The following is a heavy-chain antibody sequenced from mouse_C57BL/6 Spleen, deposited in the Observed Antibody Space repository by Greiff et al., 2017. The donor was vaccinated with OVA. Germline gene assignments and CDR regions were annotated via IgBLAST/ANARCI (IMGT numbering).Heavy chain of an antibody. Sequence: EVKLVESGGGLVKPGGSLKLSCAASGFTFSSYAMSWVRQTPEKRLEWVATISDGGSYTYYPDNVKGRFTISRDNAKNNLYLQMSHLKSEDTAMYYCARLGAAWFAYWGQGTLVIVSA. D-gene: IGHD4-1*01. CDR1: GFTFSSYA. CDR2: ISDGGSYT. CDR3: ARLGAAWFAY. V-gene: IGHV5-4*03. J-gene: IGHJ3*01.